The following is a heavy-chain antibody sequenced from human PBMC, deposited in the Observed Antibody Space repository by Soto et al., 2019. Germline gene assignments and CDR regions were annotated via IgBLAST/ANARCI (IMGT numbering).Heavy chain of an antibody. V-gene: IGHV3-30-3*01. D-gene: IGHD5-12*01. CDR1: GFTFSSYA. J-gene: IGHJ4*02. CDR2: ISYDGSNK. CDR3: ARPGVVATISARHHFDY. Sequence: GGSLRLSCAASGFTFSSYAMHWVRQAPGKGLEWVAVISYDGSNKYYADSVKGRFTISRDNSKNTLYLQMNSLRAEDTAVYYCARPGVVATISARHHFDYWGQGTLVTVSS.